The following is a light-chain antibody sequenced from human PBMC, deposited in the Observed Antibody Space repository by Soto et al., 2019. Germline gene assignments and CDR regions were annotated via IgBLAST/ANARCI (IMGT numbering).Light chain of an antibody. Sequence: IQMIQSPSSLSSSVGDRVTITCRASQSISSYLNWYQQKPGKAPKLLIYAASSLQSGVPSRFSGSGSGTDFTLTISSLQPEDFATYYCQQSYSTPWTFGQGTKVDIK. V-gene: IGKV1-39*01. CDR2: AAS. CDR3: QQSYSTPWT. CDR1: QSISSY. J-gene: IGKJ1*01.